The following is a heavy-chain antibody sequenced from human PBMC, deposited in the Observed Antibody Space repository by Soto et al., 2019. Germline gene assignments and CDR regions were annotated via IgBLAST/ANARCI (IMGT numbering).Heavy chain of an antibody. J-gene: IGHJ6*02. Sequence: EVQLVESGGGLVKPGGSLRLSCAASDFTFSNAWMNWVRQAPGKGLEWVGRNKTKTEGEATDYAAPLKGRFTISRDDSKNTLFLQMNSLKTEDTAVYYCTTGSVEGVWGQGATVTVSS. CDR3: TTGSVEGV. CDR2: NKTKTEGEAT. V-gene: IGHV3-15*07. CDR1: DFTFSNAW. D-gene: IGHD2-15*01.